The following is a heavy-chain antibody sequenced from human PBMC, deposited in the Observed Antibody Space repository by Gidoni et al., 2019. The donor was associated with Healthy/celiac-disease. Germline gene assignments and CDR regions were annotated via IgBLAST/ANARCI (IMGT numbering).Heavy chain of an antibody. V-gene: IGHV3-15*01. Sequence: EVQLVESGGGLVKPGGYLRLSCAASAFTFSNAWMSWVRQAPGKGLEWVGRIKSKTDGGTTDYAAPVKGRFTISRDDSKNTLYLQMNSLKTEDTAVYYCTTAPRRYYLSAFDIWGQGTMVTVSS. D-gene: IGHD1-26*01. CDR1: AFTFSNAW. J-gene: IGHJ3*02. CDR2: IKSKTDGGTT. CDR3: TTAPRRYYLSAFDI.